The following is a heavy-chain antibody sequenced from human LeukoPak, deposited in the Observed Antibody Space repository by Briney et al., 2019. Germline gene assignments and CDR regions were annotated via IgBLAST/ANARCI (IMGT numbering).Heavy chain of an antibody. V-gene: IGHV3-7*03. J-gene: IGHJ4*02. D-gene: IGHD5-24*01. CDR2: IKEDGTET. CDR3: AKEGRSLQTY. Sequence: GGSLRLSCAASGFMFSSNWMSWVRLAPGKGLEWVANIKEDGTETYYVDSVKGRFTISRDNAKNSLYLRMNSLRVEDTAVYYCAKEGRSLQTYWGQGTLVTVSS. CDR1: GFMFSSNW.